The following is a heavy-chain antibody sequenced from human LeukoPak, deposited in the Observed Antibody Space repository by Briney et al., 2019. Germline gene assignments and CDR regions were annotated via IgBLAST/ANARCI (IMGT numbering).Heavy chain of an antibody. J-gene: IGHJ2*01. D-gene: IGHD3-10*01. Sequence: ASVKVSCKASGYTFTGYYMHWVRQAPGQGLEWMGWINPNSGGTNYAQKFQGRVTMTRDTSISTAYMELRSLISDDTAVYYCARITMVRGVLFDWYFDLWGRGTLVTVSS. CDR1: GYTFTGYY. CDR2: INPNSGGT. V-gene: IGHV1-2*02. CDR3: ARITMVRGVLFDWYFDL.